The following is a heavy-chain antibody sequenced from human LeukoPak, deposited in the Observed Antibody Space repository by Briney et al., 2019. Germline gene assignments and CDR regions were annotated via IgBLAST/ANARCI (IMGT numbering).Heavy chain of an antibody. CDR2: ISSSSSYI. CDR3: ARDLYYYDSSGYSNY. V-gene: IGHV3-21*01. J-gene: IGHJ4*02. D-gene: IGHD3-22*01. Sequence: GGSLRLSCAASGFTFSSYSMNWVRQAPGKGLEWVSSISSSSSYIYYADSAKGRFTISRDNAKNSLYLQMNSLRAEDTAVYYCARDLYYYDSSGYSNYWGQGTLVTVSS. CDR1: GFTFSSYS.